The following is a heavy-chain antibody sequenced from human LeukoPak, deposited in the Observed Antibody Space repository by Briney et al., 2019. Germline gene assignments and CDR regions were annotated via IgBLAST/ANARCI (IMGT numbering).Heavy chain of an antibody. J-gene: IGHJ4*02. D-gene: IGHD1-26*01. CDR2: INPNSGGT. CDR1: GYTFTGYY. Sequence: ASVKVSCKASGYTFTGYYMHWVRHAPGQGREWMGWINPNSGGTNYAQKFQGRVTMNRETSISTAYRALSRLRSGHTAVYYCARAGEKSGRYEIDYWGQGTLVTVSS. V-gene: IGHV1-2*02. CDR3: ARAGEKSGRYEIDY.